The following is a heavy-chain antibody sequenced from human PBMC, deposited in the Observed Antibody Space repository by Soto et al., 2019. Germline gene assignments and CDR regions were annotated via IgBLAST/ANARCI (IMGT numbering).Heavy chain of an antibody. V-gene: IGHV4-30-4*01. Sequence: HVQLQESGPGLVKPSQTLSLTCTVSGGSISSGDYYWSWIRQPPGKGLEWIGYIYYSGSTYYNPSLNSRVTISVDTSKNQFSLKLNSVTAADTAVYYCARGGYYGSSGYYPYWGQGALVTVSS. CDR1: GGSISSGDYY. J-gene: IGHJ4*02. D-gene: IGHD3-22*01. CDR2: IYYSGST. CDR3: ARGGYYGSSGYYPY.